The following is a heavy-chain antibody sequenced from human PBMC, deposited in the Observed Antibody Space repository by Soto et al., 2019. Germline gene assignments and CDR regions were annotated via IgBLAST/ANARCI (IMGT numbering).Heavy chain of an antibody. CDR1: GGTFSSYA. Sequence: GASVKVSCKASGGTFSSYAISWVRQAPGQGLEWMGGIIPIFGTANYAQKFQGRVTITADESTSTAYMELSSLRSEDTAVYYCARGATVTTRGYNWFDPWGQGTLVTVSS. J-gene: IGHJ5*02. CDR2: IIPIFGTA. V-gene: IGHV1-69*13. D-gene: IGHD4-4*01. CDR3: ARGATVTTRGYNWFDP.